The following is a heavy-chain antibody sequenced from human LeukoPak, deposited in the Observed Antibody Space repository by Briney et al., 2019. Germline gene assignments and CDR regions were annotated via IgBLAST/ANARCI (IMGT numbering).Heavy chain of an antibody. V-gene: IGHV4-39*01. Sequence: SETLSLTCTVSGGSISSSSYYWGWNRQPPGKGLEWIGSIYYSGSTYYNPSLKSRVTISVDTSKNQFSLKLSSVTAADTAVYYCARPYSSGARVDYWGQGTLVTVSS. CDR1: GGSISSSSYY. D-gene: IGHD6-19*01. J-gene: IGHJ4*02. CDR2: IYYSGST. CDR3: ARPYSSGARVDY.